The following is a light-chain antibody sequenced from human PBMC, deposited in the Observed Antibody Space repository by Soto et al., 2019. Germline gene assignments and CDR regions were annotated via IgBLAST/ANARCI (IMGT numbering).Light chain of an antibody. Sequence: DIVMTQSPDSLAVSLGERATINCKSSQSVLYSSNNNNYLAWYQQKPGQPPKLLIYWASTRESGVPDRFRGSGSGTDFTLTISSLQAEDVAVYYCQQYYSNPGTFGQGTKVDNK. V-gene: IGKV4-1*01. J-gene: IGKJ1*01. CDR3: QQYYSNPGT. CDR1: QSVLYSSNNNNY. CDR2: WAS.